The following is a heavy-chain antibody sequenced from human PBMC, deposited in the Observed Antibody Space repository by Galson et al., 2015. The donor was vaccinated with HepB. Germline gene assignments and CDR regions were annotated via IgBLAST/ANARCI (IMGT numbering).Heavy chain of an antibody. CDR2: INPSGGST. V-gene: IGHV1-46*03. CDR3: AREGRVFSSSWYYGRSLASDI. J-gene: IGHJ3*02. Sequence: SVKVSCKASGYTFTSYYMHWVRQAPGQGLEWMGIINPSGGSTSYAQKFQGRVTMTRDTSTSTVYMELSSLRSEDTAVYYCAREGRVFSSSWYYGRSLASDIWGQGTMVTVSS. D-gene: IGHD6-13*01. CDR1: GYTFTSYY.